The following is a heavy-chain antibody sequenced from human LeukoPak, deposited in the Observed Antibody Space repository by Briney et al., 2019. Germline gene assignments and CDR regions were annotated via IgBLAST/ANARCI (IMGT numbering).Heavy chain of an antibody. J-gene: IGHJ4*02. CDR3: TRGPGYDYVWGTYRADY. CDR1: GFIFYSYA. V-gene: IGHV3-64*01. Sequence: AGGSLRLSCSASGFIFYSYAMHWVRQAPGRGLEYVAAVTSSGSSTFHANSVKGRFTISRDNLKNTLYLQMGSLRPEDMAVYFCTRGPGYDYVWGTYRADYWGQGTLVTVSS. CDR2: VTSSGSST. D-gene: IGHD3-16*02.